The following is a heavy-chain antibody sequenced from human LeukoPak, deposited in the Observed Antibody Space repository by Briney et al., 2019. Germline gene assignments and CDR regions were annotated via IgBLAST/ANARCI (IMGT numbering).Heavy chain of an antibody. CDR1: GFTFTSYA. V-gene: IGHV3-23*01. Sequence: PGGSLRLSCAASGFTFTSYAMSWVRQAPGKGLEWVSAISGNGGSTYYADSVKGRFTISIDNSKNTLYLQMNSLRAEDTAIYYCAKRRADYYGSGRGLNYFDYWGQGTLVTVSS. CDR3: AKRRADYYGSGRGLNYFDY. CDR2: ISGNGGST. J-gene: IGHJ4*02. D-gene: IGHD3-10*01.